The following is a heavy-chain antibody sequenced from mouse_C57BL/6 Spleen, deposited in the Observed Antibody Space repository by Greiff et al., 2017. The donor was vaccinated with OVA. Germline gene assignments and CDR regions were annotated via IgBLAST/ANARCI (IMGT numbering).Heavy chain of an antibody. CDR2: IDPSDSYT. D-gene: IGHD2-1*01. CDR3: ARRGIYYGNGYFDD. V-gene: IGHV1-69*01. J-gene: IGHJ2*01. Sequence: QVQLQQPGAELVMPGASVKLSCKASGYTFTSYWMHWVKQRPGQGLEWIGEIDPSDSYTNYNQKFKGKSTLTVDKSSSTAYMQLSSLTSEDSAVEYCARRGIYYGNGYFDDWGQGTTLTVSS. CDR1: GYTFTSYW.